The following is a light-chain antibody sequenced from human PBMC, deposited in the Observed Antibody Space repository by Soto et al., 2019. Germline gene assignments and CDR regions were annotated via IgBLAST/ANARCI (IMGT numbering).Light chain of an antibody. CDR3: QQRSNWPPYA. J-gene: IGKJ2*01. CDR1: QSVSSY. V-gene: IGKV3-11*01. CDR2: DTS. Sequence: EIVLTQSPATLSLSPGERATLSCRASQSVSSYLAWYQQKPGQAPRLLIYDTSNRATGIPARFSGSGSGTDFTLTISSLEPEDFVVYFCQQRSNWPPYAFGQGTMVEIK.